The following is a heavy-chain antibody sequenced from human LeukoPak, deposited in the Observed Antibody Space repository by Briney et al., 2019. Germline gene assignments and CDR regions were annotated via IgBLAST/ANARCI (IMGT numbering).Heavy chain of an antibody. D-gene: IGHD6-13*01. CDR1: GYTFTSYG. Sequence: ASVKVSCKASGYTFTSYGISWVRRAPGQGLEWTGWISAYNGNTNYAQKLQGRVTMTTDTSTSTAYMELRSLRSDDTAVYYCASVRIAAAGTVGDYWGQGTLVTVSS. CDR3: ASVRIAAAGTVGDY. CDR2: ISAYNGNT. J-gene: IGHJ4*02. V-gene: IGHV1-18*01.